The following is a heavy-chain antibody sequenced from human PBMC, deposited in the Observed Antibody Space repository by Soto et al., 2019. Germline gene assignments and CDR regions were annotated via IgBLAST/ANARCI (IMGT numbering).Heavy chain of an antibody. Sequence: ASVKVSCKASGGTFSSYAISWARQAPGQGLEWMGGIIPIFGTANYAQKFQGRVTITADESTSTAYMELSSLRSEDTAVYYCASGGPYDAFDIWGQGTMVTVSS. CDR1: GGTFSSYA. CDR3: ASGGPYDAFDI. V-gene: IGHV1-69*13. J-gene: IGHJ3*02. CDR2: IIPIFGTA.